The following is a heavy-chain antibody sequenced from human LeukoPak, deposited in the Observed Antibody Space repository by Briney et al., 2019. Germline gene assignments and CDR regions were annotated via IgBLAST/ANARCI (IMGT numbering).Heavy chain of an antibody. CDR2: IRSDGSDK. J-gene: IGHJ4*02. V-gene: IGHV3-30*02. CDR1: GFTFSTYG. CDR3: ANEWLHVSGSYKANN. Sequence: PGGSLRLSCAAPGFTFSTYGMHWARQAPGKGLEWVAFIRSDGSDKYHADSVKGRFTISRDNSKNTLYLQMNSLRTEDTAVYYCANEWLHVSGSYKANNWGQGTLVTVSS. D-gene: IGHD3-10*01.